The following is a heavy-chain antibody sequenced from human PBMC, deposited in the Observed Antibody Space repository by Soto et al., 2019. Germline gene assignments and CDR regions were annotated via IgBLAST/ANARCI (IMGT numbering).Heavy chain of an antibody. J-gene: IGHJ4*02. CDR2: IKSKTDGGTT. V-gene: IGHV3-15*01. D-gene: IGHD3-10*01. CDR3: STLRFVRVVPQLDC. Sequence: EVQLVESGGGLVKPGGSLRLSCAASGFSFNNAWITWVRQAPGKGLEWVGRIKSKTDGGTTDYTAPVKGRFTISRDDSRTTVYLQMNSLQIEDTAVYYCSTLRFVRVVPQLDCWGQGTLVTVSS. CDR1: GFSFNNAW.